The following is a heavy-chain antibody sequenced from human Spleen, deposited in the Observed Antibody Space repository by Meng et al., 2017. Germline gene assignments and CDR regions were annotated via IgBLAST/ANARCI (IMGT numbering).Heavy chain of an antibody. CDR3: HGSGSYYYYYGMDV. CDR1: GSSISSGDY. D-gene: IGHD3-10*01. CDR2: MYHSGST. J-gene: IGHJ6*02. Sequence: GSLRLSCTVSGSSISSGDYWGWIRQPPGKGLEWIGSMYHSGSTYYNPSLKSRVTISVDTSKNQFSLKLSSVTAADTAVYYCHGSGSYYYYYGMDVWGQGTTVTVSS. V-gene: IGHV4-38-2*02.